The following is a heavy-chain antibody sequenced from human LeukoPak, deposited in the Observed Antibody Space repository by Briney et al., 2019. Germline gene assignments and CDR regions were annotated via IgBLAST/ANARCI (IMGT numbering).Heavy chain of an antibody. CDR1: GYSFTSYW. Sequence: GESLKISCKGSGYSFTSYWIGWVRQMPGKGLEWMGIIYPGGSDTRYSPSFQGQVTISADKSISTAYLQWSSLKASDTAMYYCARRKGRDSQWLTYTNFDYWGQGTLVTVSS. CDR3: ARRKGRDSQWLTYTNFDY. CDR2: IYPGGSDT. D-gene: IGHD6-19*01. V-gene: IGHV5-51*01. J-gene: IGHJ4*02.